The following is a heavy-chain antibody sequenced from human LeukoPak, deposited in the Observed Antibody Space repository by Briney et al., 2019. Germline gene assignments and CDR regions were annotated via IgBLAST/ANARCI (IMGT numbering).Heavy chain of an antibody. CDR1: GGSISSYY. V-gene: IGHV4-4*07. D-gene: IGHD3-3*01. CDR3: ARGPMFFGVAYCDY. CDR2: IYTSGST. Sequence: TSETLSLTCTVSGGSISSYYWSWIRQPAGKGLEWIGRIYTSGSTNYNPSLKSRVTMSVDTSKNQFSLKLSSVTAADTAVYYCARGPMFFGVAYCDYWGQGTLVTVSS. J-gene: IGHJ4*02.